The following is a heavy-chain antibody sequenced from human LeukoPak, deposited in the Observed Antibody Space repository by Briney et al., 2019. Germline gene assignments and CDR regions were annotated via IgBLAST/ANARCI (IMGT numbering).Heavy chain of an antibody. Sequence: PGGSLRLSSVASRFTVSSNSMSSVRQALGEGLEWVSVIFGGGDNTYYADSVKGRFTISRDNSKNTLYLQMNSLRAEDTAVYYCARDLYCGGGSCYQYWGQGTLVTVSS. J-gene: IGHJ1*01. D-gene: IGHD2-15*01. CDR2: IFGGGDNT. V-gene: IGHV3-53*01. CDR3: ARDLYCGGGSCYQY. CDR1: RFTVSSNS.